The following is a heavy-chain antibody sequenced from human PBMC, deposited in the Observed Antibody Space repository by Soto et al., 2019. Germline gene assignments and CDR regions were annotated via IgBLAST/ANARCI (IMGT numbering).Heavy chain of an antibody. Sequence: GGSLRLSCAASGFTFSDYYMSWIRQAPGKGLEWISYISNIGSTTYYADSVQGRFVVSRDNANNALYLQMNSLRAEDTAVYFCARPTVSTAHDTFDLWGQGTMVTVSS. CDR2: ISNIGSTT. V-gene: IGHV3-11*01. D-gene: IGHD5-12*01. CDR3: ARPTVSTAHDTFDL. J-gene: IGHJ3*01. CDR1: GFTFSDYY.